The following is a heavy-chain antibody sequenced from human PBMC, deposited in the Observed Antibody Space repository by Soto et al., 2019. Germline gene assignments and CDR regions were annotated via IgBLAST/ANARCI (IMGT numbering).Heavy chain of an antibody. Sequence: APVKVSCKASGGTFSSYAISWVRQAPGQGLEWMGGIIPISDTTNYAQKFQGRVTITADESTSTAYMELSSLRSEDTAVYYCARSQGSSTSLEIYYYYNYGMDVWGQGTTVTVSS. CDR1: GGTFSSYA. CDR2: IIPISDTT. V-gene: IGHV1-69*13. D-gene: IGHD2-2*01. CDR3: ARSQGSSTSLEIYYYYNYGMDV. J-gene: IGHJ6*02.